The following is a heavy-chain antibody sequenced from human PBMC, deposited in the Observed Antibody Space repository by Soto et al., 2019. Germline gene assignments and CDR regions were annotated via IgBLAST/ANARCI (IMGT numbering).Heavy chain of an antibody. Sequence: QVQLVQSGAEVKKPGSSVKVSCKASGGNFSSYAISWVRQAPGQGLEWMGGIIPIFGTANYAQKFQGRVTITADKPTSTADMELSSLRSVYTAVYYCASEPYSSSWYEGNWFDTWGQGTLVTVSS. CDR3: ASEPYSSSWYEGNWFDT. CDR2: IIPIFGTA. D-gene: IGHD6-13*01. V-gene: IGHV1-69*06. CDR1: GGNFSSYA. J-gene: IGHJ5*02.